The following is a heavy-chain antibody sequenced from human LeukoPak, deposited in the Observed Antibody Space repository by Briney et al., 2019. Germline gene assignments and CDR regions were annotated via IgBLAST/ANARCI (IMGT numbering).Heavy chain of an antibody. Sequence: SETLSLTCAVYGGSFSGYYWSWIRQPPGKGLEWIGEINHSGSTNYNPSLKSRVTISVDTSKNQFSLKLSSVAAADTAVYYCARGVAAAVWGQGTLVTVSS. CDR2: INHSGST. CDR3: ARGVAAAV. J-gene: IGHJ4*02. CDR1: GGSFSGYY. D-gene: IGHD6-13*01. V-gene: IGHV4-34*01.